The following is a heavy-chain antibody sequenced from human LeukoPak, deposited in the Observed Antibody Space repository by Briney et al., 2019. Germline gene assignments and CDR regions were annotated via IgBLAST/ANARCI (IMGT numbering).Heavy chain of an antibody. CDR1: GFTFSSYE. CDR3: ATDLIVVVPAANVDY. D-gene: IGHD2-2*01. J-gene: IGHJ4*02. V-gene: IGHV3-48*03. Sequence: GGSLRLSCAASGFTFSSYEMNWVRQAPGKGLEWVSYISSSGSTIYYADSVKGRFAIFGVNAKNLLYLQMNRLRAEDAAVYYCATDLIVVVPAANVDYWGQGTLVTVSS. CDR2: ISSSGSTI.